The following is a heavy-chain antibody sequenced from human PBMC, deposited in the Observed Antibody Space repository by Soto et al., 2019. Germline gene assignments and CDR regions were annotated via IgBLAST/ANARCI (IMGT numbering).Heavy chain of an antibody. CDR2: FSGSGDST. J-gene: IGHJ4*02. D-gene: IGHD1-1*01. CDR3: AKDLRPFWN. CDR1: GFTFSSYA. V-gene: IGHV3-23*01. Sequence: LRLSCAASGFTFSSYAMSWVRQAPGKGLEWVSGFSGSGDSTFYAESVKGRFTISRDNSKNTLYLQMNSLRAEDTAVYYCAKDLRPFWNWGQGTQVTVSS.